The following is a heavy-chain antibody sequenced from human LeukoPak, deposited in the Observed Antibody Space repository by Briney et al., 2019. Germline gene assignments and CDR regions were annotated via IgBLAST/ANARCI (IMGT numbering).Heavy chain of an antibody. D-gene: IGHD2-2*01. CDR3: AREFGILGYCSSTSCYVDY. V-gene: IGHV3-74*01. J-gene: IGHJ4*02. CDR2: INTDGSST. Sequence: PGGSLRLSCAASGFTFSSYWMHWVRQAPGKGLVWVSRINTDGSSTSYADSVKGRFTISRDNAKNTLYLQMNSLRAEDTAVYYCAREFGILGYCSSTSCYVDYWGQGTLVTVSS. CDR1: GFTFSSYW.